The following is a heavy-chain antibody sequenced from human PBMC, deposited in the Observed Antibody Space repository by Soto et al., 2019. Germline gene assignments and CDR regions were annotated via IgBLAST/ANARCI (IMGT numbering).Heavy chain of an antibody. D-gene: IGHD3-22*01. CDR3: ARGRRYYYDSSGYYPSFDY. Sequence: QSLTCAVYGGSFSGYYWSWIRQPPGKGLERIGEINHSGSTNYNPSLKSRVTISVDTSKNQFSLKLSSVTAADTAVYYCARGRRYYYDSSGYYPSFDYWGQGTLVTVSS. V-gene: IGHV4-34*01. CDR1: GGSFSGYY. CDR2: INHSGST. J-gene: IGHJ4*02.